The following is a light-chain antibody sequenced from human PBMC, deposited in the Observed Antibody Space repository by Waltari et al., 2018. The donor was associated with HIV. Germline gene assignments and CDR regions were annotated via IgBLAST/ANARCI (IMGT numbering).Light chain of an antibody. V-gene: IGLV3-19*01. J-gene: IGLJ2*01. CDR1: SLRNYY. CDR3: NSRDSSNKHVI. CDR2: GRN. Sequence: SSELTQDPAVSVALGPTVRIPCQGDSLRNYYATWSQQKPGPAPLLVIFGRNNRPSGIPDRFSGSNSGNTASLTITGTQAEDEADYYCNSRDSSNKHVIFGGGTRLTVL.